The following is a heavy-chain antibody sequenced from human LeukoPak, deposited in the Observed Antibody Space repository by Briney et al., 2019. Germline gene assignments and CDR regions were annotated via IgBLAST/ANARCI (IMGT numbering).Heavy chain of an antibody. V-gene: IGHV1-8*01. CDR3: ARGRARYGMDV. CDR1: GYTFTSYD. Sequence: ASVKVSCKAYGYTFTSYDINWARQATGQGLEWMGWMNPNSGNTVYTQRFQGRVTMTRNTSTSTAYMELSNLRSEDTAVYYCARGRARYGMDVWGQGTTVTVSS. J-gene: IGHJ6*02. CDR2: MNPNSGNT.